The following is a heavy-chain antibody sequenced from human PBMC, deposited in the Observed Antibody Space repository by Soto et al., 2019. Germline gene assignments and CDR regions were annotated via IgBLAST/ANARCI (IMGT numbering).Heavy chain of an antibody. J-gene: IGHJ4*02. CDR2: IYPGDSDT. D-gene: IGHD2-2*01. Sequence: GESLKISCKGSGYSFTSYWIGWVRQMPGKGLEWMGIIYPGDSDTRYSPSFQGQVTISADKSISTAYLQWSSLKASDTAMYYCARLGTRYCSSTSCYAFDYWGQGTLVTVSS. CDR3: ARLGTRYCSSTSCYAFDY. CDR1: GYSFTSYW. V-gene: IGHV5-51*01.